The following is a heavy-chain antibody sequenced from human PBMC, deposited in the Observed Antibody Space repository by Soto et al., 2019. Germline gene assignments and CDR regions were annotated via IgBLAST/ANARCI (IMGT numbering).Heavy chain of an antibody. Sequence: EVQLVESGGGLVQPGGSLRLSCAVSGFTFSSHAMNWVRQAPGKGLEWVAYIHSIRSIIYYADSVKGRFTISRDNAKNSLYLHMDSLRDEDTAVYYCARDARNADYEYWGQGTLVTVSS. CDR1: GFTFSSHA. J-gene: IGHJ4*02. CDR3: ARDARNADYEY. V-gene: IGHV3-48*02. D-gene: IGHD3-16*01. CDR2: IHSIRSII.